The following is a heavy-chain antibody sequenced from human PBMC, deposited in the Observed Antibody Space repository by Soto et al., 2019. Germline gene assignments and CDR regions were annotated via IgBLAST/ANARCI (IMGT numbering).Heavy chain of an antibody. CDR3: ARTMVRGVIGYYYGMDV. Sequence: SETLSLTCTVFGGSISSYYWSCIRQPPGKGLEWIGYIYYSGSTNYNPSLKSRVTISVDTSKSQFSLKLSSVTAADTAVYYCARTMVRGVIGYYYGMDVWGQGTTVTVSS. J-gene: IGHJ6*02. V-gene: IGHV4-59*01. D-gene: IGHD3-10*01. CDR1: GGSISSYY. CDR2: IYYSGST.